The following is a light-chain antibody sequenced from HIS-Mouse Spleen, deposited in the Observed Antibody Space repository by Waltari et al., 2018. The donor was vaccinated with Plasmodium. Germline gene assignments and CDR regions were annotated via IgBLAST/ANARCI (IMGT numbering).Light chain of an antibody. CDR2: GAS. CDR3: QQYGSSPWT. J-gene: IGKJ1*01. Sequence: EIVLTQSPGSLSLSPGERATLPCRASQSVSSSYLAWAPQKPGQAPWLLIYGASSMATGIPYTFSGSASGTDFTLTISRLEPEDVAVYYCQQYGSSPWTFGQGTKVEI. CDR1: QSVSSSY. V-gene: IGKV3-20*01.